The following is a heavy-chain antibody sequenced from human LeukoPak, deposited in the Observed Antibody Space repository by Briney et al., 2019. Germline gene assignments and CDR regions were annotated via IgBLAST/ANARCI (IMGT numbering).Heavy chain of an antibody. CDR1: GYTFTTYG. CDR3: ARESEYSRSVVMEY. V-gene: IGHV1-18*01. D-gene: IGHD6-6*01. Sequence: ASVKVSCKASGYTFTTYGISWVRQAPGQGLEWMGWIRPYNGNTNYAQKVQGRATMTRDTSTSTAYIELRSLTSDDTAVYYCARESEYSRSVVMEYWGQGTLVTVSS. CDR2: IRPYNGNT. J-gene: IGHJ4*02.